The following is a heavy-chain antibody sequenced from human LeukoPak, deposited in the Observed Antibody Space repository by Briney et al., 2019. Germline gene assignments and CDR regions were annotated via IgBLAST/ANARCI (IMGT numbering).Heavy chain of an antibody. CDR2: ISSSSSYT. CDR1: GFTFSDYY. D-gene: IGHD1-20*01. CDR3: ASWGSHYNWNDASHY. Sequence: GGSLRLSCAASGFTFSDYYMSWMRHAPGKGLVWVSYISSSSSYTNYEDPVKGRFTISRDNAKDSLYLQMNSLRDEDTAVYYCASWGSHYNWNDASHYWGQGTLVTVSS. V-gene: IGHV3-11*06. J-gene: IGHJ4*02.